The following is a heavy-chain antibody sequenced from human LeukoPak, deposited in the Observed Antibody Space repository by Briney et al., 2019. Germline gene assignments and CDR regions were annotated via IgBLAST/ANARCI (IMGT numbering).Heavy chain of an antibody. CDR3: ARDAIVVAYYYGMDV. CDR1: GGTFSSYA. J-gene: IGHJ6*02. CDR2: ISAYNGNT. V-gene: IGHV1-18*01. D-gene: IGHD2-15*01. Sequence: GASVKVSCKASGGTFSSYAISWVRQAPGQGLEWMGWISAYNGNTNYAQKLQGRVTMTTDTSTSTAYMELRSLRSDDTAVYYCARDAIVVAYYYGMDVWGQGTTVTVSS.